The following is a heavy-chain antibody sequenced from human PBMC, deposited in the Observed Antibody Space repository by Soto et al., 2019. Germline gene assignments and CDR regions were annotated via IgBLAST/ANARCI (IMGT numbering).Heavy chain of an antibody. V-gene: IGHV3-33*01. D-gene: IGHD6-13*01. CDR1: GFTFSSYG. Sequence: QVQLVESGGGVVQPGRSLRLSCAASGFTFSSYGMHWVRQAPGKGLEWVAVIWYDGSNKNYADSVKGRFTISRDNSKNTLYLQMNSLRAEDTAVYYCASGQLAYWGQGTLVTVSS. J-gene: IGHJ4*02. CDR2: IWYDGSNK. CDR3: ASGQLAY.